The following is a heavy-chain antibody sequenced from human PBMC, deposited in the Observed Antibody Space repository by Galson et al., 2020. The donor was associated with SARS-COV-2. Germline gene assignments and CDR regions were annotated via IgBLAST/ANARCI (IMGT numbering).Heavy chain of an antibody. CDR3: ARLSGYFYGYLPDF. CDR1: IGSVKTSSYY. J-gene: IGHJ4*02. CDR2: IYYSGHT. Sequence: TETLSLTCTVSIGSVKTSSYYWAWIRQSQGTGLEWIATIYYSGHTYYNQSPQSRVTISVDTSRNQFSLALSSVTAADTAVYYCARLSGYFYGYLPDFWGQGTLVTVSS. D-gene: IGHD5-18*01. V-gene: IGHV4-39*01.